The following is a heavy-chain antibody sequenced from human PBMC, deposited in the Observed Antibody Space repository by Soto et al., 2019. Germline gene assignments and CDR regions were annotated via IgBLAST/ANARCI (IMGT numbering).Heavy chain of an antibody. V-gene: IGHV1-18*04. J-gene: IGHJ6*02. CDR1: GYTFTSYG. Sequence: SVKVSCKASGYTFTSYGISWVRQAPGQGLDWMGWISAYNGNTKYAQDLQGRVTMTTDTSTSTAYMELRSLRSDDTAMYYCARFSGGSYNTYYFYYGMDVWGQGTTVTVSS. CDR3: ARFSGGSYNTYYFYYGMDV. D-gene: IGHD2-15*01. CDR2: ISAYNGNT.